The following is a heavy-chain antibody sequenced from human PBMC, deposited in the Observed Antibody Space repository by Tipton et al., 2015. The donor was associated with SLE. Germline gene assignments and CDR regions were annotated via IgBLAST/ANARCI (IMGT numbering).Heavy chain of an antibody. V-gene: IGHV3-33*06. J-gene: IGHJ6*02. D-gene: IGHD5-18*01. CDR2: IWYDESNK. CDR1: GFTFSNYG. CDR3: AKDPLTAYYGLHV. Sequence: SLRLSCAASGFTFSNYGMHWVRQAPGKGLEWVAVIWYDESNKYYADSVKGRFSISRDNSKNTLYLEMNSLRAEDTAVYYCAKDPLTAYYGLHVWGQGTTVTVSS.